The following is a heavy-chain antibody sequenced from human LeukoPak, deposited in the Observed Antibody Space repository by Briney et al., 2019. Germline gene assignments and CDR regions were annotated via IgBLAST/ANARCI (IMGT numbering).Heavy chain of an antibody. Sequence: GGSLRLSCAASGFTLRRYGMHWVRQAPGKGLEWLAAISYDGRNKHYGDSARGRFTISRDKSENTMYLQMNSLTFEDTAVYYCTKGGGSGEYSDYYFDYWGQGTLVTVSS. V-gene: IGHV3-30*18. D-gene: IGHD4-11*01. CDR1: GFTLRRYG. CDR2: ISYDGRNK. CDR3: TKGGGSGEYSDYYFDY. J-gene: IGHJ4*02.